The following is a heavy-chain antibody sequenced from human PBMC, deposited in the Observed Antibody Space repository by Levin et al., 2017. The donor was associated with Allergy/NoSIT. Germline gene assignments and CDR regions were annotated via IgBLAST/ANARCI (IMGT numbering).Heavy chain of an antibody. D-gene: IGHD2-21*02. V-gene: IGHV3-30*18. CDR1: GFTFSSYG. CDR2: ISYDGSNK. CDR3: AKDLFLRAVTAITSPTGY. Sequence: GESLKISCAASGFTFSSYGMHWVRQAPGKGLEWVAVISYDGSNKYYADSVKGRFTISRDNSKNTLYLQMNSLRAEDTAVYYCAKDLFLRAVTAITSPTGYWGQGTLVTVSS. J-gene: IGHJ4*02.